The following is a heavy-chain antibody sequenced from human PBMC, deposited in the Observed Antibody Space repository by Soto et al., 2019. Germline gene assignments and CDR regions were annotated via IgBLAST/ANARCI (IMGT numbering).Heavy chain of an antibody. CDR3: ARGDCSGGSCYSFGFLVADPPGFDY. D-gene: IGHD2-15*01. Sequence: SETLSLTCTVSGGSISSSSYYWGWIRQPPGKGLEWIGSIYYSGSTYYNPSLKSRVTISVDTSKNQFSLKLSSVTAADTAVYYCARGDCSGGSCYSFGFLVADPPGFDYWGQGTLVTVSS. CDR1: GGSISSSSYY. J-gene: IGHJ4*02. CDR2: IYYSGST. V-gene: IGHV4-39*01.